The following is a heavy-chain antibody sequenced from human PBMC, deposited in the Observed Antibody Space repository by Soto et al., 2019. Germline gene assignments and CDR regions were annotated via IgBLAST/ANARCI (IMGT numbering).Heavy chain of an antibody. CDR1: GFTFSSYN. CDR2: ISSSGTYI. D-gene: IGHD1-26*01. CDR3: ARDGGGSYPMPVDY. Sequence: EVQLVESGGGLVKPGGSLRLSCAASGFTFSSYNMNWVRQAPGKGLEWVSSISSSGTYIYYADSVKGRFTISRDNGRNSLYLQMNSLRAEDTAIYYCARDGGGSYPMPVDYWGQGTLVTVSS. V-gene: IGHV3-21*01. J-gene: IGHJ4*02.